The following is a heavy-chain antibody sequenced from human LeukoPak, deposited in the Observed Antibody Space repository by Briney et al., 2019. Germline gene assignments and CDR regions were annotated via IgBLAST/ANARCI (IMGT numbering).Heavy chain of an antibody. D-gene: IGHD2-21*01. V-gene: IGHV3-23*01. CDR2: ISGDGDHT. J-gene: IGHJ4*02. Sequence: GGSLRLSCVASGFTFSDYLMCWVRQAPGKGLEWVSGISGDGDHTYYADSVKGRFTISRDNSKNTLSLQMSGLRAEDTAIYYCAKPATISPRDYWGQGTLVSVSS. CDR1: GFTFSDYL. CDR3: AKPATISPRDY.